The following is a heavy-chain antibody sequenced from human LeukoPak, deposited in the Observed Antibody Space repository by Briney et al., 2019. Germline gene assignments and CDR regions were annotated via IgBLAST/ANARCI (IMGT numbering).Heavy chain of an antibody. D-gene: IGHD3-10*01. CDR1: GFTFSDYY. Sequence: PGGSLRLSCAASGFTFSDYYMSWIRQAPGKGLEWVSYISSSSSYTNYADSVKGRFTISRDNAKNSLYLQMNSLRAEDTAVYCCARFYYGSGNPTYWGQGTLVTVSS. CDR3: ARFYYGSGNPTY. CDR2: ISSSSSYT. V-gene: IGHV3-11*06. J-gene: IGHJ4*02.